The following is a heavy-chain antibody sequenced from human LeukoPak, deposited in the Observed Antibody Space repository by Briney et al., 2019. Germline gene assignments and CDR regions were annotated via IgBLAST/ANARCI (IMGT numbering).Heavy chain of an antibody. J-gene: IGHJ5*02. D-gene: IGHD6-13*01. V-gene: IGHV1-69*01. CDR2: IIPIFGTA. Sequence: GSSVTVSCKASGGTFSSYAISWVRQAPGQGLEWMGGIIPIFGTANYAQKFQGRVTITADESTSTAYMELSSLRSEDTAVYYCALSTSSWYAGWFDPWGQGTLVTVSS. CDR3: ALSTSSWYAGWFDP. CDR1: GGTFSSYA.